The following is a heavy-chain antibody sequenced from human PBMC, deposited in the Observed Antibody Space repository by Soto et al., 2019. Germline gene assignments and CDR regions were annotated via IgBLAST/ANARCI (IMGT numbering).Heavy chain of an antibody. CDR2: IDSSTKYT. CDR1: GFTFRDYY. Sequence: QVQLVESGGGLVRPGGSLRLSCEASGFTFRDYYMTWFRQAPGKGLEWLSYIDSSTKYTNYADSVKGRFTISRDNAKNSLYLQMNSLRADDPAVYYCAREYYYTMDVWGQRTMVTVSS. J-gene: IGHJ6*02. V-gene: IGHV3-11*05. CDR3: AREYYYTMDV.